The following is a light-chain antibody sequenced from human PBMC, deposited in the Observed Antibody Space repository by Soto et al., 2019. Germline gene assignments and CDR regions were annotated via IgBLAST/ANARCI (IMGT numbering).Light chain of an antibody. CDR2: DVT. V-gene: IGLV2-11*01. J-gene: IGLJ1*01. CDR1: SSDVGGYNY. CDR3: CSYAGSYASDYV. Sequence: QSVLTQPASVSGSPGQSITISCTGTSSDVGGYNYVSWYQQHPGKVPKLMIYDVTKRPSGVPDRFSGSKSGNTASLTISGLQAEDEADYYCCSYAGSYASDYVFGGGTKVTVL.